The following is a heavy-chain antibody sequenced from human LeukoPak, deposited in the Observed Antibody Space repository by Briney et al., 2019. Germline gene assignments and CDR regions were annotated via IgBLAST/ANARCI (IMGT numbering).Heavy chain of an antibody. J-gene: IGHJ3*02. V-gene: IGHV3-23*01. CDR3: AKDRVFYGGAFDI. CDR1: GFTFSSYA. Sequence: PGGSLRLSCAASGFTFSSYAMSWVRQAPGKGLEWVSAISGSGGSTYYADSVKGRFTISGDNSKNTLYLQMNSLRAEDTAVYYCAKDRVFYGGAFDIWGQGTMVTVSS. D-gene: IGHD4-23*01. CDR2: ISGSGGST.